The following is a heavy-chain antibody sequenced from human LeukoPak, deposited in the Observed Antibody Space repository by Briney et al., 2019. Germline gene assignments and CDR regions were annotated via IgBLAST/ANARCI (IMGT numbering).Heavy chain of an antibody. V-gene: IGHV3-48*02. D-gene: IGHD3-22*01. Sequence: GGSLRLSCAASGFTFSSYSMNWVRQAPGKGLEWVSYISSTSSTMYYADSVKGRFTISRDNAKNSLYLQMNSLRDEDTAVYYCARGPGSGYYPFDYWGQGTLVTVSS. J-gene: IGHJ4*02. CDR1: GFTFSSYS. CDR3: ARGPGSGYYPFDY. CDR2: ISSTSSTM.